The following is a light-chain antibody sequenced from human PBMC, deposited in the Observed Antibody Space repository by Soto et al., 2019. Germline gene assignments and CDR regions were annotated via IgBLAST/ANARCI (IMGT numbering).Light chain of an antibody. V-gene: IGKV3-20*01. CDR3: QHYGSSMYT. CDR1: QSVDSSY. Sequence: ENVLTQSPGTLSLSPGERATLSCRASQSVDSSYLAWYQQKPGQAPRLLIYGTSSRATGIPDRFSGSGSGTDFTLTINRLEPEDFAVYCCQHYGSSMYTFGQGTKLEIK. J-gene: IGKJ2*01. CDR2: GTS.